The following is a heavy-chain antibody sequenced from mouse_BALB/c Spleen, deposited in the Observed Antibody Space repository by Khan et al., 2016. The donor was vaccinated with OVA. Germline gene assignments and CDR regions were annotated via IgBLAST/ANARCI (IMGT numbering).Heavy chain of an antibody. V-gene: IGHV2-9*02. D-gene: IGHD1-3*01. CDR2: IWAGRST. CDR3: ARLEDI. Sequence: QVQLQQSGPGLVAPSQSLSITCTVSGFSLTSYGVHWVRQPPGKGLEWLGVIWAGRSTTSNSALMSRLSISKDKSKSQVFLKMNSLKTDDTAMYYCARLEDIWGQGTTLTVSS. CDR1: GFSLTSYG. J-gene: IGHJ2*01.